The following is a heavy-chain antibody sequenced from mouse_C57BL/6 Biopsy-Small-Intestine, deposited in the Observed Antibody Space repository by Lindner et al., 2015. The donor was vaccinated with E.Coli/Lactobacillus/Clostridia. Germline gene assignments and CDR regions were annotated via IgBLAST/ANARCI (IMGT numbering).Heavy chain of an antibody. Sequence: SVKVSCKASGYTFRNYGVSWVRQAPGQGLEWMGWISAYNGNTNYAQKVQGRVTMTTDTSTSTAYMELRSLRSDDTAVYYCARDRRTGNNYNYYYMDVWGKGTTVTVSS. CDR3: ARDRRTGNNYNYYYMDV. CDR2: ISAYNGNT. J-gene: IGHJ1*03. V-gene: IGHV1-79*01. CDR1: GYTFRNYG. D-gene: IGHD5-1-1*01.